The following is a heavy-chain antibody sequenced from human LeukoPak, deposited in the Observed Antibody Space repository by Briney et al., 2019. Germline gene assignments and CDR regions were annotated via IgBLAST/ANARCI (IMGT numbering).Heavy chain of an antibody. V-gene: IGHV1-2*02. Sequence: ASVKVSCKASGYTFTGYYMHWVRQAPGQGLEWMGWINPNSGGTNYAQKFQGRVTMTRDTSISTAYMELSRLRSEDTAVYYCARGPGDLNWFGPWGQGTLVTVSS. CDR3: ARGPGDLNWFGP. J-gene: IGHJ5*02. D-gene: IGHD3-16*01. CDR1: GYTFTGYY. CDR2: INPNSGGT.